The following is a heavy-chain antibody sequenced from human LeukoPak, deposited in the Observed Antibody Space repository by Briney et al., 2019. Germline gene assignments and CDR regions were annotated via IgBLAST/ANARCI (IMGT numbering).Heavy chain of an antibody. CDR1: GFSFSSYW. V-gene: IGHV3-74*01. CDR3: ALFKYMVGRG. CDR2: ISNDGSST. D-gene: IGHD1-26*01. Sequence: GGSLRLSCAASGFSFSSYWMHWVRQAPGKGLVWVSRISNDGSSTTYAESVKGRFTISRDNAKNTLYLQMNSLRAEDTAVYYCALFKYMVGRGWGQGTMVTISS. J-gene: IGHJ3*01.